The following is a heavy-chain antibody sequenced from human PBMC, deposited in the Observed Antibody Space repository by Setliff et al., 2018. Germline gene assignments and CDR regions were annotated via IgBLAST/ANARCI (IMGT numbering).Heavy chain of an antibody. V-gene: IGHV1-2*02. J-gene: IGHJ3*02. CDR2: INPNSGGT. D-gene: IGHD6-13*01. Sequence: WASVKVSCKASGYTFTGYYMHWVRQAPGQGLEWMGWINPNSGGTNYAQKFQGRVTMTRDTSISTAYMELSRLRSDDTAVYYCARGGGSSSWYYAFDIWGQGTMVTVSS. CDR3: ARGGGSSSWYYAFDI. CDR1: GYTFTGYY.